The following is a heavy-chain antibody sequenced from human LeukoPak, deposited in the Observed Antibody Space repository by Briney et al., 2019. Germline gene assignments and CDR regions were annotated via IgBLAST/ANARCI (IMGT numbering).Heavy chain of an antibody. V-gene: IGHV3-30*03. J-gene: IGHJ1*01. Sequence: GGSLRLSCAASGFTFSSYGMHWVRQAPGKGPEGVAVISYDGSNKYYADSVKGRFTISRDNSKNTLYLQMNSLRAEDTAVYYCARPSSGWYAEYFQHWGQGTLVTVSS. CDR2: ISYDGSNK. CDR3: ARPSSGWYAEYFQH. D-gene: IGHD6-19*01. CDR1: GFTFSSYG.